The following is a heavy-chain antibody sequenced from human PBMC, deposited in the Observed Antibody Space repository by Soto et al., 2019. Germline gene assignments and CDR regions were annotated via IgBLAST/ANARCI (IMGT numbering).Heavy chain of an antibody. CDR3: AKVEYSSGWYNDY. J-gene: IGHJ4*02. V-gene: IGHV3-23*01. D-gene: IGHD6-19*01. Sequence: EVQLLESGGGLVQPGGSLRLSCAASGFTFSSYAMSWVRQAPGKGLECVSAISGSGGSTYYADSVKGRFTISRDNSKNTLYLQMNSLRAEDTAVYYCAKVEYSSGWYNDYWGQGTLVTVSS. CDR1: GFTFSSYA. CDR2: ISGSGGST.